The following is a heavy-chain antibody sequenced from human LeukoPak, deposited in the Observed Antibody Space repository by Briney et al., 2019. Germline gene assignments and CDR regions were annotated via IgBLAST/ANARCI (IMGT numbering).Heavy chain of an antibody. V-gene: IGHV4-61*02. CDR3: AREHLYYYDSSGYWVY. CDR1: GGSISSGSYY. Sequence: PSETLSLTCTVSGGSISSGSYYWSWIRQPAGKGLEWIGCIYTSGSTNYNPSLKSRVTISVDTSKNQFSLKLSSVTAADTAVYYCAREHLYYYDSSGYWVYWGQGTLVTVSS. CDR2: IYTSGST. J-gene: IGHJ4*02. D-gene: IGHD3-22*01.